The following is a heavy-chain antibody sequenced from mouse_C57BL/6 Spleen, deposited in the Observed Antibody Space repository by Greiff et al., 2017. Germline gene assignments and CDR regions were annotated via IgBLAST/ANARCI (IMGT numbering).Heavy chain of an antibody. Sequence: QVQLQQSGPELVKPGASVKISCKASGYSFTSYYIHWVKQRPGQGLEWIGWIYPGSGNTKYNEKFKGKGTLTADTYSSTDYMQLGSLTTEDSAVYDRARGPYYSNYATWFAYWGQGTLGTVSA. J-gene: IGHJ3*01. CDR2: IYPGSGNT. CDR1: GYSFTSYY. CDR3: ARGPYYSNYATWFAY. D-gene: IGHD2-5*01. V-gene: IGHV1-66*01.